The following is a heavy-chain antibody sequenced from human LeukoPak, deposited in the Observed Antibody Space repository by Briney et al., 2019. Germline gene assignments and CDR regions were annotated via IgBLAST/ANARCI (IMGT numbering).Heavy chain of an antibody. J-gene: IGHJ6*03. D-gene: IGHD4-11*01. CDR1: GGSISSGDYY. CDR2: IYYSGST. Sequence: SQTLSLTCTVSGGSISSGDYYWSWIRQPPGKGLEWIGYIYYSGSTYYNPSLKSRVTISVDTSKNQFSLKLGSVTAADTAVYYCARGETTVTDMDVWGKGTTVTVSS. CDR3: ARGETTVTDMDV. V-gene: IGHV4-30-4*08.